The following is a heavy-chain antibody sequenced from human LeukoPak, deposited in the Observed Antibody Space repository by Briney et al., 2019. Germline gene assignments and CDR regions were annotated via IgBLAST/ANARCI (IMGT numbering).Heavy chain of an antibody. CDR1: GGSFSGYY. J-gene: IGHJ4*02. Sequence: SETLFLTCAVYGGSFSGYYWSWIRQPPGKGLEWIGEINHSGSTNYNPSLQSRLTISVDTSKNQFSLRLSSVTAADTAMYYCSALVNAAPDYFDSWGQGTLVSVSS. CDR2: INHSGST. V-gene: IGHV4-34*01. D-gene: IGHD6-25*01. CDR3: SALVNAAPDYFDS.